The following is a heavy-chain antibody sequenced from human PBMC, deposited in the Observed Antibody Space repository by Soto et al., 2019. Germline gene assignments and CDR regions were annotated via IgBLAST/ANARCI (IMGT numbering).Heavy chain of an antibody. V-gene: IGHV1-18*01. D-gene: IGHD6-19*01. CDR2: ISAYSGDT. Sequence: QVQLVQSGAEVKKPGASVKVSCKGSGYTFSTYAIAWVRQAPGQGLEWMAWISAYSGDTNYAPKVQGRATLTTDTSTTTAYLELRSLTSAYSAVYSCARAGSGFLPFGYWGQGTLVTVSS. J-gene: IGHJ4*02. CDR1: GYTFSTYA. CDR3: ARAGSGFLPFGY.